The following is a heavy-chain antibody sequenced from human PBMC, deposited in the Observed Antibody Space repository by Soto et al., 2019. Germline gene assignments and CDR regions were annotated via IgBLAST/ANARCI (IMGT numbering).Heavy chain of an antibody. V-gene: IGHV3-21*06. D-gene: IGHD2-2*02. CDR2: ISSTSSVI. Sequence: EVQLVESGGGLVKPGGSLRLSCVDSGFTFRSYSMNWVRQAPGKGLEWDASISSTSSVIWYADSLKGRFTISRDNAKNSLFLQMDSLRADDTAVYYCLRGGRGYTRDDVLDAWGHGTMVTVSS. CDR1: GFTFRSYS. J-gene: IGHJ3*01. CDR3: LRGGRGYTRDDVLDA.